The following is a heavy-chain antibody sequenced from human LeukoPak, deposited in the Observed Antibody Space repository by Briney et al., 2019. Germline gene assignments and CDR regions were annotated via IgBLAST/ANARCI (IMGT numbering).Heavy chain of an antibody. J-gene: IGHJ4*02. CDR1: GGSISSYY. CDR3: ARDAQLDDYVWGSYTFDY. V-gene: IGHV4-59*01. D-gene: IGHD3-16*01. Sequence: SETLSLTCTVSGGSISSYYWSWIRQPPGKGLEWIGYIYYSGSTNYNPSLKSRVTISVDTSKNLFSLKLSSVTAADTAVYYCARDAQLDDYVWGSYTFDYWGQGTLVTVSS. CDR2: IYYSGST.